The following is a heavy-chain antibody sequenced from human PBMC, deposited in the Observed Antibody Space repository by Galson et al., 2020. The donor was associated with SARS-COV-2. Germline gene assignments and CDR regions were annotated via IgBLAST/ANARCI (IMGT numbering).Heavy chain of an antibody. CDR3: ARELYDILAGYYYGMDV. V-gene: IGHV2-70*04. J-gene: IGHJ6*02. D-gene: IGHD3-9*01. CDR1: GFSLSTSGMR. Sequence: SGPTLVKPTQTLTLTCTFSGFSLSTSGMRVSWIRQPPGKALEWLACIDWDDDKFYSTSLKTRLTISKDTSKNQVVLTMTNMDPVDTATYYCARELYDILAGYYYGMDVWGQGTTVTVSS. CDR2: IDWDDDK.